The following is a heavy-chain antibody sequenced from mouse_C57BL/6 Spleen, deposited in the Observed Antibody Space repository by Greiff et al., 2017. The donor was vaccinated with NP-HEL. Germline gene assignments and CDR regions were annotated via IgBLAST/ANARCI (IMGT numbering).Heavy chain of an antibody. CDR3: ARGAQAPYAMDY. J-gene: IGHJ4*01. CDR1: GYAFTNYL. CDR2: INPGSGGT. V-gene: IGHV1-54*01. Sequence: VKLQESGAELVRPGTSVKVSCKASGYAFTNYLIEWVKQRPGQGLEWIGVINPGSGGTNYNEKFKGKATLTADKSSSTAYMQLSSLTSEDSAVYFCARGAQAPYAMDYWGQGTSVTVSS. D-gene: IGHD3-2*02.